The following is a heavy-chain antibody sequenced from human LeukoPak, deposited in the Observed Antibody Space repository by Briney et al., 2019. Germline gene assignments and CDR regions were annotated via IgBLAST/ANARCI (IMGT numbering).Heavy chain of an antibody. CDR3: ARVIGGYGDY. V-gene: IGHV3-21*01. Sequence: PGGSLRLSCAASGFTLNSYRMNWVRQAPGKGLEWVSSISSSSSYIYYADSVKGRFTISRDNAKNSLYLQMNSLRAEDTAVYYCARVIGGYGDYWGQGTLVTVSS. D-gene: IGHD5-12*01. CDR2: ISSSSSYI. J-gene: IGHJ4*02. CDR1: GFTLNSYR.